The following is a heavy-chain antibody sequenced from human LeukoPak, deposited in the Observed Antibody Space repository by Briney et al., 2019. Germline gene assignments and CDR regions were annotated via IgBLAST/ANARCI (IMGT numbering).Heavy chain of an antibody. Sequence: PGGSLRLSCAASGFTFSSYWMHWVGQPPGRGRVWFPRINSDGSSTSYADSVKGRFTISRDNAKNTLYLQMNSLRAEDTAVYYCARARSGSYRLDYWGQGTLVTVSS. V-gene: IGHV3-74*01. CDR3: ARARSGSYRLDY. CDR1: GFTFSSYW. CDR2: INSDGSST. D-gene: IGHD1-26*01. J-gene: IGHJ4*02.